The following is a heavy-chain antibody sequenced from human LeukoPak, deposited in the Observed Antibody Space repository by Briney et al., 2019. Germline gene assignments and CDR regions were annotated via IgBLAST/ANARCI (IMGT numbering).Heavy chain of an antibody. CDR3: AKDRISGDYFFSD. D-gene: IGHD4-17*01. Sequence: GGSLRLSCAASGFTFSSYAVSWVRQAPGKGLEWVSAISGSGGSTYYADSVKGRFTISRDNSKNTLYLQMNSLRAEDTAVYYCAKDRISGDYFFSDWGQGTLVTVSS. CDR1: GFTFSSYA. CDR2: ISGSGGST. V-gene: IGHV3-23*01. J-gene: IGHJ4*02.